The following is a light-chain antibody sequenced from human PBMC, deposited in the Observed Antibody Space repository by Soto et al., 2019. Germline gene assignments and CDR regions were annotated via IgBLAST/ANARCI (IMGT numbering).Light chain of an antibody. Sequence: EIVLTQSPATLSLSPGEIATLSFSASQSVSSYLAWYQQKPGQAPRLLIYDASNRATGIPDRFTGSGSGTDFTLTINRLEPADFAVYYCQHYGSSPRTFGQGTKVDIK. CDR1: QSVSSY. CDR2: DAS. CDR3: QHYGSSPRT. J-gene: IGKJ1*01. V-gene: IGKV3-20*01.